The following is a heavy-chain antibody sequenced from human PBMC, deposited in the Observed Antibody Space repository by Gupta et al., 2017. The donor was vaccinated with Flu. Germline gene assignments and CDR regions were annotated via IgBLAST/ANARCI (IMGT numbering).Heavy chain of an antibody. V-gene: IGHV3-7*04. CDR1: GLTFSSYW. D-gene: IGHD2-2*01. CDR3: ARYVVVPAAMDYYYGMDV. J-gene: IGHJ6*02. CDR2: IKQDGSEK. Sequence: EVQLVESGGGLVQPGGSLRLCCAASGLTFSSYWIRWVRQAPGKGLEWVANIKQDGSEKYYVDSVKGRFTISRDNAKNSLYLQMNSLRAEDTAVYYCARYVVVPAAMDYYYGMDVWGQGTTVTVSS.